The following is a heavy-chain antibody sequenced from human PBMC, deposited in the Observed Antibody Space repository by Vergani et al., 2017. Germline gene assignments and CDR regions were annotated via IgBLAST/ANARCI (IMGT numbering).Heavy chain of an antibody. D-gene: IGHD3-10*01. CDR1: GFTFSSSG. J-gene: IGHJ4*02. CDR2: ISYDGSNK. CDR3: ANGSGVDY. Sequence: QVQLVESGGGVVQPGRSLRLSCAASGFTFSSSGMHWVRQAPGKGLEWVAVISYDGSNKYYADSVKGRFTISSDNSKNTLYLQMNSLRAEDTAVYYCANGSGVDYWGQGTLVTVSS. V-gene: IGHV3-30*18.